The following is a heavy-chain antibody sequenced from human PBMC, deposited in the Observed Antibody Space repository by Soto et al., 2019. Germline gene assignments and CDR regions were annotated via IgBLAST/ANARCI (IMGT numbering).Heavy chain of an antibody. CDR2: IKQDGSEK. V-gene: IGHV3-7*01. CDR3: ARVTYSYGWIFDY. J-gene: IGHJ4*01. Sequence: EVQLVESGGGLVQPGGSLRLSCAASGFAFSSHWMSWVRQAPGKGLEWVANIKQDGSEKYYMDSVKGRFTISRDNAKNSLYLQMNSLRAEDTAVYYCARVTYSYGWIFDYWGQGTLVTVSS. CDR1: GFAFSSHW. D-gene: IGHD3-16*01.